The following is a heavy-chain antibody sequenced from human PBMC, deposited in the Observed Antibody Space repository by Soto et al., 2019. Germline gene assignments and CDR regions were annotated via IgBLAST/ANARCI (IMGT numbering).Heavy chain of an antibody. V-gene: IGHV3-23*01. Sequence: PGGSLRLSCAASGFICSSYDMSWVRQAPGKGLEWVSTILVDGRTFYVDSVKGRFTISRDNSKNTVYLQMSSLTAGDTALYYCAKATATGEGAFDICGQGTMVTVSS. CDR1: GFICSSYD. J-gene: IGHJ3*02. CDR2: ILVDGRT. D-gene: IGHD2-8*02. CDR3: AKATATGEGAFDI.